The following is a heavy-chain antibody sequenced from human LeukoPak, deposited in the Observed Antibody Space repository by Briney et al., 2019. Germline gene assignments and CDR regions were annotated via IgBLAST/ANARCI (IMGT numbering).Heavy chain of an antibody. J-gene: IGHJ6*02. Sequence: ASVKVSCKASGYTFTSYAMNWVRQAPGQGLEWVGWINTNTGNPTYAQGFTGRFVFSLDTSVSTAYLQISSLKAEDTAVYYCARDWRFLEWLVHYYYCGMDVWGQGTTVTVSS. D-gene: IGHD3-3*01. CDR2: INTNTGNP. CDR1: GYTFTSYA. CDR3: ARDWRFLEWLVHYYYCGMDV. V-gene: IGHV7-4-1*02.